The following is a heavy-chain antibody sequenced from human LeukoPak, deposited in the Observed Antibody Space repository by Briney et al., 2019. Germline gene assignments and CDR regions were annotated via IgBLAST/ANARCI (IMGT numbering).Heavy chain of an antibody. CDR2: VYHSGST. CDR3: AREMYYYGSASQEYYYYMDV. D-gene: IGHD3-10*01. V-gene: IGHV4-38-2*02. CDR1: DYSITRGYY. Sequence: PSETLSLTCTVSDYSITRGYYWGWVRQPPGKGLEWIGNVYHSGSTSYSPSLKSRLTLSVDTSKNQFSLNLKSVTAADTAVYYCAREMYYYGSASQEYYYYMDVWGKGITVTVSS. J-gene: IGHJ6*03.